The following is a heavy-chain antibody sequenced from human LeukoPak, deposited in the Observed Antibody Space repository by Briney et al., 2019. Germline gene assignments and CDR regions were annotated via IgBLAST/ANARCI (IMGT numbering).Heavy chain of an antibody. CDR2: ISAYNGNT. J-gene: IGHJ5*02. D-gene: IGHD6-13*01. CDR3: ARDPIAAAGPYNWFDP. CDR1: GYTFTSYG. V-gene: IGHV1-18*01. Sequence: ASVEVSCKASGYTFTSYGISRVRQAPGQGLEWMGWISAYNGNTNYAQKLQGTVTITTDTSTSTAYMELRSLRSDDTAVYYCARDPIAAAGPYNWFDPWGQGTLVTVSS.